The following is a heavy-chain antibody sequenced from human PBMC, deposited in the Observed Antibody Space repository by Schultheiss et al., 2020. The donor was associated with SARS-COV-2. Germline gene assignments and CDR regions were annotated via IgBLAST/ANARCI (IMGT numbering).Heavy chain of an antibody. CDR3: ARGLGYCSSTSCYMSGWFDP. Sequence: SVKVSCKASGYTFTSYYMHWVRQAPGQGLEWMGGIIPIFGTANYAQKFQGRVTITADESTSTAYMELSSLRSEDTAVYYCARGLGYCSSTSCYMSGWFDPWGQGTLVTVSS. D-gene: IGHD2-2*02. V-gene: IGHV1-69*13. J-gene: IGHJ5*02. CDR2: IIPIFGTA. CDR1: GYTFTSYY.